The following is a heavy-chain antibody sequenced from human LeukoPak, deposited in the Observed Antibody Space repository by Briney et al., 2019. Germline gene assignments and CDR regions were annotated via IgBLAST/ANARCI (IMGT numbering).Heavy chain of an antibody. V-gene: IGHV4-59*01. CDR1: GGSISSYY. CDR3: AREGLEPPGYYYYMDV. CDR2: IYYSGRT. J-gene: IGHJ6*03. D-gene: IGHD1-14*01. Sequence: SETLSLTCTVSGGSISSYYWSWIRQPPGKGLEWIGYIYYSGRTNYNPSLKSRVTISVDTSKNQFSLKLSSVTAADTAVYYCAREGLEPPGYYYYMDVWGKGTTVTVSS.